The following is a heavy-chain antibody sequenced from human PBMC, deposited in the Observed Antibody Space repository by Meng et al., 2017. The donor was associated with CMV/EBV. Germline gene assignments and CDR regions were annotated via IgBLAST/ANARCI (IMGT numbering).Heavy chain of an antibody. V-gene: IGHV3-33*06. D-gene: IGHD3-10*01. Sequence: GESLKISCAASGFTFSSYGMHWVRQAPGKGLEWVAVIWYDGSNKYYADSVKGRFTISRDNSKNTLYLQMNSLRAEDTAVYYCAKNHEYGSGSYLGLDYRGQGTLVTGLL. CDR2: IWYDGSNK. J-gene: IGHJ4*02. CDR1: GFTFSSYG. CDR3: AKNHEYGSGSYLGLDY.